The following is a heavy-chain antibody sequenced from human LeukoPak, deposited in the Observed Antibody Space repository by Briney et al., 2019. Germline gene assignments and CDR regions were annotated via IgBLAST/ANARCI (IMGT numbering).Heavy chain of an antibody. CDR3: AKASSGNEDVSEAGGGWFDP. J-gene: IGHJ5*02. CDR2: ASFDGANN. CDR1: GFTFSNFG. V-gene: IGHV3-30*18. D-gene: IGHD6-19*01. Sequence: GGSLRLSCVASGFTFSNFGMHWVRQAPGKGLEWVAVASFDGANNFYLDSVKGRFTISRDNSKNTLYLQMDSLRTEDTALYFCAKASSGNEDVSEAGGGWFDPWGQGTQVTVSS.